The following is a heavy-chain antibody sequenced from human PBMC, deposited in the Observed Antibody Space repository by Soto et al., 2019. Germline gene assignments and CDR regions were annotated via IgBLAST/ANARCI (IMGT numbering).Heavy chain of an antibody. V-gene: IGHV1-2*02. CDR3: ASGGVQCSNTSSYTGLSAYYYGLDD. CDR1: GYTFTGYY. D-gene: IGHD2-2*02. J-gene: IGHJ6*02. Sequence: ASVKVSCKASGYTFTGYYMHWVRQDPGQGLEWMGWINPNSGGTNYAQKFQGRVTMSRDKSNSTAYMELGRLRSEDTAVSNCASGGVQCSNTSSYTGLSAYYYGLDDWGQGTTVSVSS. CDR2: INPNSGGT.